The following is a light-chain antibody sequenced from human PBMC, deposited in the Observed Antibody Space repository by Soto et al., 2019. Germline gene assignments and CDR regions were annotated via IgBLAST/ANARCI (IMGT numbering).Light chain of an antibody. V-gene: IGKV3-20*01. CDR3: QQYGSSPRT. Sequence: EIVLTQSPGTLSLSTGERATLSCRASQSVSSSYLAWYQQKPGQAPRLLIYDASSRATGIPDRFSGSGSGTAFALTSSRLEPEDFAVYYCQQYGSSPRTFGQGTKVDIK. J-gene: IGKJ1*01. CDR1: QSVSSSY. CDR2: DAS.